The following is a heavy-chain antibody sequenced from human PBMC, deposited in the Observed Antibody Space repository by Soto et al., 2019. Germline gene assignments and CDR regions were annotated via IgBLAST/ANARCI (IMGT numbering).Heavy chain of an antibody. J-gene: IGHJ5*02. V-gene: IGHV4-34*01. CDR1: GASLSDNY. CDR3: ARGRGGFDT. Sequence: SETLSLTCAVYGASLSDNYCNWLRQPPGKGLEWIGEINHSGNTDYNPSLRSRVTISIDTSKNQLSLNLRSVSAADTAVYYCARGRGGFDTWGQGTPVTVSS. CDR2: INHSGNT.